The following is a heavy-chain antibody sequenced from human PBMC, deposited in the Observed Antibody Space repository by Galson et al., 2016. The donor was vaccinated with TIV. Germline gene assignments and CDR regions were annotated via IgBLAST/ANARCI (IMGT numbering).Heavy chain of an antibody. J-gene: IGHJ3*01. Sequence: SLRLSCAASGFTFEYSAMHWVRLSPRKGLEWVSHISWNTGFIAYADSVKGRFTTSRDNAKKSLYLQMNNVRAEDTAFYYCVKEMGDPYDAFDLWGQGTMFTVSS. CDR2: ISWNTGFI. D-gene: IGHD3-16*01. CDR1: GFTFEYSA. CDR3: VKEMGDPYDAFDL. V-gene: IGHV3-9*01.